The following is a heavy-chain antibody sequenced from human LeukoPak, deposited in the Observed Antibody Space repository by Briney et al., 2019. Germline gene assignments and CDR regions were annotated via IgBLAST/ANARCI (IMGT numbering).Heavy chain of an antibody. V-gene: IGHV3-74*01. CDR3: ARAPYLPAVGSDY. Sequence: GGSLRLSCAASGFTFSSYWMHWVRQAPGKGLVWVSRINSDGSSTSYADSVKGRFTISRDNAKNTLYLQMNSLRAEDTAVYYCARAPYLPAVGSDYWGQGTLVTVSS. CDR1: GFTFSSYW. CDR2: INSDGSST. D-gene: IGHD1-26*01. J-gene: IGHJ4*02.